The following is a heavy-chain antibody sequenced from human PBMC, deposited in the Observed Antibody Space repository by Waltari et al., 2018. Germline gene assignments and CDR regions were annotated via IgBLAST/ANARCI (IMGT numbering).Heavy chain of an antibody. Sequence: EVQLVESGGGLIQTGGSRRLSCAASGFTVSTTYMSWVRQAPGKGLEWGSVIYSGGSTYYADSVKGRFTISRDNSKNTLYLQMNSLRAEDTAVYYCARSEVGVFDIWGQGTMVTVSS. CDR3: ARSEVGVFDI. V-gene: IGHV3-53*01. CDR1: GFTVSTTY. D-gene: IGHD1-26*01. CDR2: IYSGGST. J-gene: IGHJ3*02.